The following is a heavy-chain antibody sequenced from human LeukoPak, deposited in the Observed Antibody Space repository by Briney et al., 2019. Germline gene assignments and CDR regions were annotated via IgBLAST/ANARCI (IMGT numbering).Heavy chain of an antibody. CDR2: ISSSSSYI. J-gene: IGHJ3*02. V-gene: IGHV3-21*01. Sequence: GGSLRLSCAASGFTFSSYWMSWVRQAPGKGLEWVSSISSSSSYIYYADSVKGRFTISRDNAKNSLYLQMNSLRAQDTAVYYCARDYGDYGGVFDIWGQGTMVTVSS. CDR1: GFTFSSYW. CDR3: ARDYGDYGGVFDI. D-gene: IGHD4-17*01.